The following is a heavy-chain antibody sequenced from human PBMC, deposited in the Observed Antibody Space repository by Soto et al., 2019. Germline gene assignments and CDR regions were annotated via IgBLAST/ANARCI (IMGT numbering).Heavy chain of an antibody. D-gene: IGHD4-17*01. V-gene: IGHV3-53*04. J-gene: IGHJ3*02. Sequence: EVQLVESGGGLVQPGGSLRLSCAASGFTVSSNYMSWVRQAPGKGLEWVSVIYSGGSTYYADSVKGRFTISRHNSKNTLYLQMNSLRAEDPAVYYCASRTTVTSYGAFDIWGQGTMVTVSS. CDR3: ASRTTVTSYGAFDI. CDR2: IYSGGST. CDR1: GFTVSSNY.